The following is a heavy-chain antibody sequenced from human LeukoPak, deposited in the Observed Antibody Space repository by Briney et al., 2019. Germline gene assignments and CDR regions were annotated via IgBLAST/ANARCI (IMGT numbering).Heavy chain of an antibody. V-gene: IGHV3-7*01. CDR2: IKEDESQR. Sequence: PGGSLRLSCAAFGFTFSSYWMSWVRQAPGKGLEWVANIKEDESQRHYGDSVKGRFTISRDNTKNSLYLQMNSLRAEDTAVFYCARRRYGEAFDVWGQGTMVTVSS. CDR3: ARRRYGEAFDV. D-gene: IGHD3-9*01. J-gene: IGHJ3*01. CDR1: GFTFSSYW.